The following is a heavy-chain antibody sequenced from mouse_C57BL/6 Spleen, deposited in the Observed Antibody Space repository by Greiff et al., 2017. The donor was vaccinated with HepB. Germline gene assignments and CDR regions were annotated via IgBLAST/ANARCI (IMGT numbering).Heavy chain of an antibody. V-gene: IGHV7-3*01. CDR3: ARYDYYGSSALYAMDY. CDR2: IRNKANGYTT. D-gene: IGHD1-1*01. CDR1: GFTFTDYY. Sequence: EVQGVESGGGLVQPGGSLSLSCAASGFTFTDYYMSWVRQPPGKALEWLGFIRNKANGYTTEYSASVKGRFTISRDNSQSILYLQMNALRAEDSATYYCARYDYYGSSALYAMDYWGQGTSVTVSS. J-gene: IGHJ4*01.